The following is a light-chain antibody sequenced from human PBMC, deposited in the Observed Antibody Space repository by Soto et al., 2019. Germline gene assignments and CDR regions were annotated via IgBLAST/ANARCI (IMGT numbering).Light chain of an antibody. J-gene: IGLJ2*01. CDR3: SSYTSSSTYVV. Sequence: QSALTQPASVSGSPGQLITISCTGTSSDVGGYNYVSWYQQHPGKAPKLMIYDVSNRTSGVSNRFSGSKSGNTASLTISGLQAEDEADYYCSSYTSSSTYVVFGGGTQLTVL. CDR2: DVS. V-gene: IGLV2-14*01. CDR1: SSDVGGYNY.